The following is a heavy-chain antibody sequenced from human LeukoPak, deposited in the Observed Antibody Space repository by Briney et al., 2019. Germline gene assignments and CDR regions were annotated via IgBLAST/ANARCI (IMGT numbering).Heavy chain of an antibody. V-gene: IGHV3-21*01. CDR2: ISSSSPYI. J-gene: IGHJ4*02. Sequence: PGGSLRLSCAASGFTFSDYSMNWVRQAPGKGLEWVASISSSSPYIYYTDSVKGRFTISRDNAKNTLYLQMNSLRAEDTAVYYCARDRAGYNPHLDYWGQGTLVTVSS. CDR3: ARDRAGYNPHLDY. D-gene: IGHD5-24*01. CDR1: GFTFSDYS.